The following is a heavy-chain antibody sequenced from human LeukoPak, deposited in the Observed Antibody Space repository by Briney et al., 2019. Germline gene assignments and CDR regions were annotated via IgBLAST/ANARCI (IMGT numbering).Heavy chain of an antibody. CDR3: AKLADFWSGYYSSFYYYYMDV. D-gene: IGHD3-3*01. CDR1: GFTFRSYA. Sequence: GGSLRLSCVGTGFTFRSYAMTWIRQAPGKGVEWVADIGGSGSSAFYADSVKGRFTISRDNAKSTLYVEMHSLRVEDTAVYFCAKLADFWSGYYSSFYYYYMDVWGKGTAVTVSS. CDR2: IGGSGSSA. J-gene: IGHJ6*03. V-gene: IGHV3-23*01.